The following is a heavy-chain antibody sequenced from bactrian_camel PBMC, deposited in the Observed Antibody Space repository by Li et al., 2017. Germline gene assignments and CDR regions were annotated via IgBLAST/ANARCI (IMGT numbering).Heavy chain of an antibody. CDR2: ISSDGST. CDR3: AAAVRSMGRVCYGDLLAGHND. Sequence: VQLVESGGGLVQPGKSLKLSCAASGFTFSNADMYWVRQAPGNECELVSRISSDGSTYYADSVKGRFTISRDNAKNLVSLQMNGVKPEDTGMYYCAAAVRSMGRVCYGDLLAGHNDWGQGTQVTVS. V-gene: IGHV3S10*01. J-gene: IGHJ4*01. D-gene: IGHD3*01. CDR1: GFTFSNAD.